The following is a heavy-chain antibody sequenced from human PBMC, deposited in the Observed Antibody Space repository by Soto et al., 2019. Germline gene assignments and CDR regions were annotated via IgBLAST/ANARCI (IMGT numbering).Heavy chain of an antibody. J-gene: IGHJ3*02. CDR2: ISAYNGNT. D-gene: IGHD3-16*01. CDR1: GYTFTSYG. Sequence: ASVKVSCKASGYTFTSYGISWLRQAPGQGLEWMGWISAYNGNTNYAQKLQGRVTMTTDTSTSTAYMELRSLRSDDTAVYYCARVSAPFVAFDIWGQGTMVTVSS. V-gene: IGHV1-18*01. CDR3: ARVSAPFVAFDI.